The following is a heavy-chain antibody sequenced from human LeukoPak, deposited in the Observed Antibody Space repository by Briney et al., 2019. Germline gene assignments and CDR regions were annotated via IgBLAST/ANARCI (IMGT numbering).Heavy chain of an antibody. CDR1: GFTFSNAW. J-gene: IGHJ4*02. CDR3: TTPVTVTSY. D-gene: IGHD4-17*01. V-gene: IGHV3-15*01. Sequence: GGSLRLSCAASGFTFSNAWMSWVRQAPGKGLEWVGRIKSKTDGETTDYAATVKGRFTISRDDSKNTLYLQMNSLKTEDTAVYYCTTPVTVTSYWGQGTLVTVSS. CDR2: IKSKTDGETT.